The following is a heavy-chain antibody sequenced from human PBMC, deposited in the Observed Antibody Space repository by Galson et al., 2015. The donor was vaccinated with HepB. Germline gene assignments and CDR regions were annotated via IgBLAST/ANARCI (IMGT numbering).Heavy chain of an antibody. CDR2: IYTDDTGGST. J-gene: IGHJ6*02. CDR3: ARAWREDYTFRGMDV. CDR1: GFTFSSYA. Sequence: SLRLSCAASGFTFSSYATSWVRQAPGKGLEWVSLIYTDDTGGSTYYADSVRGRFTISRDNPKNSVYLQMNSLGAEDTAVYYCARAWREDYTFRGMDVWGQGTTVIVSS. V-gene: IGHV3-66*01. D-gene: IGHD5-24*01.